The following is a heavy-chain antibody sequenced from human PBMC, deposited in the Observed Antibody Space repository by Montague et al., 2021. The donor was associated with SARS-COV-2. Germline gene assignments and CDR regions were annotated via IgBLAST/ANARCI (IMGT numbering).Heavy chain of an antibody. J-gene: IGHJ4*02. CDR3: ARGTGYDYYFDC. CDR2: IYYNTGTT. Sequence: SETLSLTCSVSGGSISDYYWNWIRQPPGKGLEWIGYIYYNTGTTYYNLSLQSRVTISLDTSKNQFPLNLSSVTAPDTALYFCARGTGYDYYFDCWGLGTLVTVSS. D-gene: IGHD5-12*01. CDR1: GGSISDYY. V-gene: IGHV4-59*01.